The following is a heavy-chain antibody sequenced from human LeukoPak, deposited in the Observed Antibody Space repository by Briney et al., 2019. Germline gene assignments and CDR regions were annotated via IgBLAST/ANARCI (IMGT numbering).Heavy chain of an antibody. V-gene: IGHV1-46*01. CDR2: INPSGGST. J-gene: IGHJ4*02. CDR3: ASHPQGYSGYLY. Sequence: GASVKLSCKTSGYTFTTYYMHWVRQAPGQGLEWMGIINPSGGSTSYAQRFQGRVTMTRDTSTSTVYMELSSLTSEDTVVYYCASHPQGYSGYLYWGQGTLVTVSS. CDR1: GYTFTTYY. D-gene: IGHD5-12*01.